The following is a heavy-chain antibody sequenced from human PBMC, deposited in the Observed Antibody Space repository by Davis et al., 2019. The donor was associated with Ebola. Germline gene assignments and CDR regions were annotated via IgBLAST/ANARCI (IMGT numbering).Heavy chain of an antibody. Sequence: KVSCKGSGYSFTSYWIGWVRQMPGKGLEWMGIIYPGDSDTRYSPSFQGQVTISADKSISTAYLQWSSLKASDTAMYYCARLPSYGYRGGFGMDVWGQGTTVTVSS. V-gene: IGHV5-51*01. D-gene: IGHD3-10*01. CDR2: IYPGDSDT. CDR3: ARLPSYGYRGGFGMDV. CDR1: GYSFTSYW. J-gene: IGHJ6*02.